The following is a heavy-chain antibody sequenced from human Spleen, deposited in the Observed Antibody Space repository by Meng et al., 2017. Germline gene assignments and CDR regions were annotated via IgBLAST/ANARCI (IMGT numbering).Heavy chain of an antibody. D-gene: IGHD3-10*01. CDR3: ARDLGSGSYSHSFDY. Sequence: GGSLRLSCAASGFIFTGYHMHWVRQAPGKGLEWMAVISHDGSNEYYADFVKGRVTVSRDNSKKTLYLQMNSLRAEDTAVYYCARDLGSGSYSHSFDYWGQGTLVTVSS. J-gene: IGHJ4*02. V-gene: IGHV3-30*07. CDR2: ISHDGSNE. CDR1: GFIFTGYH.